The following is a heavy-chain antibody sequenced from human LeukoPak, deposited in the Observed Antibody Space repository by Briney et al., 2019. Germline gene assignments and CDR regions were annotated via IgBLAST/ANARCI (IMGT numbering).Heavy chain of an antibody. J-gene: IGHJ4*02. D-gene: IGHD3/OR15-3a*01. CDR1: GGSISGSDYY. CDR3: ARALGDWSFDY. Sequence: SETLSLTCTVFGGSISGSDYYWAWIRQPPGKGLEWIGYIYYSGSTNHNPSLKSRVTISVDTSKNQFSLKLSSVTAADTAVYYCARALGDWSFDYWGQGTLVTVSS. CDR2: IYYSGST. V-gene: IGHV4-61*05.